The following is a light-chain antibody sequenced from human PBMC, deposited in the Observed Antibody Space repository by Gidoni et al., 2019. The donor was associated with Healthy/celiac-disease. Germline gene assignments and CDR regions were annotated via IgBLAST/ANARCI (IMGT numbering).Light chain of an antibody. CDR1: SSNIGNNY. CDR3: GKWDSRLRVWV. CDR2: ENN. Sequence: QSVLTQPPSVSAAPGQKVTISCSGSSSNIGNNYVSWYQQLPGTAPKLLIYENNKRPSGIPDRVSGSKAGTAATLGITGLQTGDEADYYCGKWDSRLRVWVFGGGTKLTGL. J-gene: IGLJ3*02. V-gene: IGLV1-51*02.